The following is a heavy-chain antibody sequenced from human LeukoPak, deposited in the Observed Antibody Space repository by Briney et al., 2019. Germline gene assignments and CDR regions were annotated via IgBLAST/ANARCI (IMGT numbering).Heavy chain of an antibody. J-gene: IGHJ4*02. Sequence: GESLKISFKASGCTFTSYWIGWVRRMPGKGLEWMGIIYPGDSDTRYSPSFQGQVTISADKSISTAYLQWSSLKASDTAMYYCARRDSSGWYLFDYWGQGTLVTVSS. CDR3: ARRDSSGWYLFDY. CDR1: GCTFTSYW. V-gene: IGHV5-51*01. D-gene: IGHD6-19*01. CDR2: IYPGDSDT.